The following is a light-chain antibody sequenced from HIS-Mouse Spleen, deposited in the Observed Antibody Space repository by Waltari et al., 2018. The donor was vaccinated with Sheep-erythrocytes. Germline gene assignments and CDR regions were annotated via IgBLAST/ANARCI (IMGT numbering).Light chain of an antibody. CDR1: ISDVGGYNY. CDR3: SSYTSSSTLV. V-gene: IGLV2-14*03. Sequence: QSALTQTASVSGSPGQSIAISCTGTISDVGGYNYVYWYKQHPGKAPKLMIYDVSNRPSGVSNRFSGSKSGNTASLTISGLQAEDEADYYCSSYTSSSTLVFGTGTKVTVL. J-gene: IGLJ1*01. CDR2: DVS.